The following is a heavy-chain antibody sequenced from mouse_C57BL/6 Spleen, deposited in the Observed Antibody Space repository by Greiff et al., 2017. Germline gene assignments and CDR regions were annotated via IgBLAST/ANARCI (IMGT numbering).Heavy chain of an antibody. CDR1: GFTFSDYY. CDR2: INYDGSST. Sequence: EVKLMESEGGLVQPGSSMKLSCTASGFTFSDYYMAWVRQVPEKGLEWVANINYDGSSTYYLDSLKSRFIISRDNAKNILYLQMSSLKSEDTATYYCARDRDYGSSYYWYCDVWGTGTTVTVSS. D-gene: IGHD1-1*01. CDR3: ARDRDYGSSYYWYCDV. V-gene: IGHV5-16*01. J-gene: IGHJ1*03.